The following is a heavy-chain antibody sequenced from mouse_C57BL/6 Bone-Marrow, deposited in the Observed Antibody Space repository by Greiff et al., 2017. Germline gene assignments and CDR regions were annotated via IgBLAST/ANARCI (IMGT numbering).Heavy chain of an antibody. J-gene: IGHJ4*01. CDR2: IYPRSGNT. CDR1: GYTFTSYG. Sequence: VQLQQSGAELVRPGASVKLSCKASGYTFTSYGISWVKQRTGQGLEWIGEIYPRSGNTYYNEKFKGKATLTADKSSSTASMELRSLTSEDSAVYFCARRYCGSSYAMDYWGQGTSVTVSS. CDR3: ARRYCGSSYAMDY. V-gene: IGHV1-81*01. D-gene: IGHD1-1*01.